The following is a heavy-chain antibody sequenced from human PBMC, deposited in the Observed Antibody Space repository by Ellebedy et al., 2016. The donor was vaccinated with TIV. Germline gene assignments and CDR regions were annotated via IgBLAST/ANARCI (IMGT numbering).Heavy chain of an antibody. CDR1: GLTFSDNA. V-gene: IGHV3-23*03. D-gene: IGHD2-15*01. J-gene: IGHJ4*02. Sequence: GESLKISCAVSGLTFSDNAMSWVRQAPGKGLEWVAYVSQAGNDRTYADSVKGRFTVSRDNFQNTLSLHMKDLRPQDSAIYFCAKGGGFLTSDLESWGPGTLVTVSS. CDR3: AKGGGFLTSDLES. CDR2: VSQAGNDR.